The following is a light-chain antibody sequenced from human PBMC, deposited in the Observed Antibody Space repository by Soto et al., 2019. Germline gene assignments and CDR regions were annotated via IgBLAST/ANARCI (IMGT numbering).Light chain of an antibody. J-gene: IGLJ1*01. CDR2: RNN. Sequence: QSVLTQPPSASGTPGQRVTISCSGGTSSIGRNYVYWYQQLPGTAPNLVIYRNNQRPSGVPDRFSGSKSGTSASLAIRGLRSEDEADYYCAAWDDSLSGLYVFGTGTRSPS. V-gene: IGLV1-47*01. CDR1: TSSIGRNY. CDR3: AAWDDSLSGLYV.